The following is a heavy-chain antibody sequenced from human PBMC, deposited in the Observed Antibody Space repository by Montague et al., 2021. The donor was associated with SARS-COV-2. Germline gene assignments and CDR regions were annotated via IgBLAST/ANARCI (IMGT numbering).Heavy chain of an antibody. J-gene: IGHJ6*03. CDR2: ISWNSGGI. CDR3: AKDNQWGFYYMDV. V-gene: IGHV3-9*01. CDR1: GFTFGDYA. D-gene: IGHD1-26*01. Sequence: SLRLSCAASGFTFGDYAMHWVWQAPGKGLEWVSGISWNSGGIGYADSVKGRFTISRDNAKNSLYLQMNSLRAEDTALYYCAKDNQWGFYYMDVWGKGTTVTVSS.